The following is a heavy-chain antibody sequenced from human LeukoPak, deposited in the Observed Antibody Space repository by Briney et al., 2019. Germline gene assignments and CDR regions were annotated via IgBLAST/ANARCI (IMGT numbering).Heavy chain of an antibody. D-gene: IGHD3/OR15-3a*01. Sequence: RGSLRLSCAASGFTLTSYYTSWVRQVAEGGREWVAVVSASGGRTYYADSVKGRFTISRDNSKNTLYLQMNRLRAEDTAVYYCARRTGSHSFDYWGQGTLVTVSS. J-gene: IGHJ4*02. CDR3: ARRTGSHSFDY. CDR1: GFTLTSYY. V-gene: IGHV3-23*01. CDR2: VSASGGRT.